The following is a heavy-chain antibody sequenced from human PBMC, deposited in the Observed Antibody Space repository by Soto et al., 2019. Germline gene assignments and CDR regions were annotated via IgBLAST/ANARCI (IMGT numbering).Heavy chain of an antibody. J-gene: IGHJ4*02. D-gene: IGHD3-3*01. CDR1: GFTFGDYA. CDR3: TRASPSHYDFWSAGVPDY. CDR2: IRSKAYGGTT. V-gene: IGHV3-49*05. Sequence: EVQLVESGGGLVKPGRSLRLSCTASGFTFGDYAMSWFRQAPGKGLEWVGFIRSKAYGGTTEYAASVKGRFTISRDDSKSIAYQQMNSLKTEDTAVYYCTRASPSHYDFWSAGVPDYWGQGTLVTVSS.